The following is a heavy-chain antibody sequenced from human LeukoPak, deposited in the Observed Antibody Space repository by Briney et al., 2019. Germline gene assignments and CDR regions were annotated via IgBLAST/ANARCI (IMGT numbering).Heavy chain of an antibody. CDR2: ICTSGST. J-gene: IGHJ3*02. Sequence: SETLSLTCTVSGGSISSYYWSWIRQPAGKGLEWIGRICTSGSTNYNPSLKSRVTMSVDTSKNQFSLKLSSVTAADTAVYYCARGHRPPVVIMGNAFDIWGQGTMVTVSS. V-gene: IGHV4-4*07. CDR3: ARGHRPPVVIMGNAFDI. CDR1: GGSISSYY. D-gene: IGHD3-3*01.